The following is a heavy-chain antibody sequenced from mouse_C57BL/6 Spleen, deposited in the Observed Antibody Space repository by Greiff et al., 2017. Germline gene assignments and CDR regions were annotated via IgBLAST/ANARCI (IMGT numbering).Heavy chain of an antibody. D-gene: IGHD1-1*01. J-gene: IGHJ4*01. CDR1: GFTFSSYA. CDR3: TREDYGSFYAMDY. Sequence: EVQLVESGEGLVKPGGSLKLSCAASGFTFSSYAMSWVRQTPEKRLEWVAYISSGGDYIYYADTVKGRFTIYRDNARNTLYLQMSSLKSEDTAMYYCTREDYGSFYAMDYWGQGTSVTVSS. V-gene: IGHV5-9-1*02. CDR2: ISSGGDYI.